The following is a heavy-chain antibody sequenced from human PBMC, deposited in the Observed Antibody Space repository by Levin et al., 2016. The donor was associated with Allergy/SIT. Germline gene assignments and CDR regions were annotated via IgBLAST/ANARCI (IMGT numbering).Heavy chain of an antibody. Sequence: SETLSLTCTVSGASISSYYWTWIRQPPGRGLEWIGYIYYTGTTNYNPSLKSRVTISVDTSKNQFSLKLTSVTAADTAVYYCARGIALIWGQGTMVTVSS. D-gene: IGHD6-13*01. J-gene: IGHJ3*02. CDR1: GASISSYY. V-gene: IGHV4-59*01. CDR2: IYYTGTT. CDR3: ARGIALI.